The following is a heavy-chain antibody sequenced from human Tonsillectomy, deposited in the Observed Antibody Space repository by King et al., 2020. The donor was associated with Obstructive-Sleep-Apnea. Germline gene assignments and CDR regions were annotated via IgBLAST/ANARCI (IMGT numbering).Heavy chain of an antibody. CDR1: GNSISSTYF. CDR3: ARGRSGWSEYFQH. CDR2: IYHSGST. V-gene: IGHV4-38-2*02. D-gene: IGHD6-19*01. J-gene: IGHJ1*01. Sequence: QLQESGPGLVKPSETLSLICTVSGNSISSTYFWCWIRQPPGKGLEWIVNIYHSGSTYYNPSLKSRVTISVDTSKDQFSLKVNSVTAADTAVYYCARGRSGWSEYFQHWGQGTLVTVSS.